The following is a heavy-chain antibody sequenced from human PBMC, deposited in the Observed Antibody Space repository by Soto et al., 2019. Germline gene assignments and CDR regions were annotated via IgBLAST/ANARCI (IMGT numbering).Heavy chain of an antibody. D-gene: IGHD4-17*01. CDR3: ASSCGDYACMSPHDY. V-gene: IGHV4-34*01. Sequence: SETLSLTCAVYGGSSSGYYWSWIRQPPGKGLEWIGEINHSGSTNYNPSLKSRVTISVDTSKNQFSLKLSSVTAADTAVYYCASSCGDYACMSPHDYWGQGTLVTVSS. CDR2: INHSGST. J-gene: IGHJ4*02. CDR1: GGSSSGYY.